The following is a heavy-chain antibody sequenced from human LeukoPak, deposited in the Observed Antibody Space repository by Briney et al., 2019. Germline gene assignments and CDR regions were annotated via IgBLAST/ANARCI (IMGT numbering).Heavy chain of an antibody. CDR2: IKEDGSQK. D-gene: IGHD2-2*02. Sequence: PGGSLRLSCAASGFTFSTYWMSWVRQAPGKGLEWVANIKEDGSQKYYVDSLKGRFTISRDNAKNSLYLQMNSLRAEDTSVYYCARIYCTSTSCYTPYFDYWGREPWSPSPQ. J-gene: IGHJ4*02. CDR3: ARIYCTSTSCYTPYFDY. CDR1: GFTFSTYW. V-gene: IGHV3-7*04.